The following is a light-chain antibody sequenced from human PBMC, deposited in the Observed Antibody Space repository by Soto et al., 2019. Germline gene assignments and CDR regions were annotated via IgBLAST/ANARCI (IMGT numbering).Light chain of an antibody. CDR3: QQYGSSPT. CDR2: GAS. CDR1: QSVSSSY. Sequence: IVLTHSPGTLSFSPGEIATLSFRASQSVSSSYLAWYQQKPVQAPRLLIYGASSRATGIPDRFSGSGSGTDFTLNIRRLEPEDFAVYYCQQYGSSPTFGQGTKVDIK. J-gene: IGKJ1*01. V-gene: IGKV3-20*01.